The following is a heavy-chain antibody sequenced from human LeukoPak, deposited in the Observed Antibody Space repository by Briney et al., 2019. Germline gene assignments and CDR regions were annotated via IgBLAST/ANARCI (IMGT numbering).Heavy chain of an antibody. Sequence: PGRSLSLSCVLSPFTFANVWTAWGSHAPGSGRGWDGRIKSKGDGEKTDYAAPLRGRFSMSRDDSKSTLFLQVNSLQIEDTAVYYCTTGLPGIHGDFDFWGQGTLVTVSS. CDR1: PFTFANVW. CDR2: IKSKGDGEKT. J-gene: IGHJ4*02. V-gene: IGHV3-15*01. D-gene: IGHD1-14*01. CDR3: TTGLPGIHGDFDF.